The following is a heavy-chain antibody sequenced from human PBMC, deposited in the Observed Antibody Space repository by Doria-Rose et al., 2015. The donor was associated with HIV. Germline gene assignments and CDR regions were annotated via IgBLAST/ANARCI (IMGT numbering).Heavy chain of an antibody. CDR3: ARVLSGTYDY. CDR2: IFYTGST. CDR1: GGSISHYY. V-gene: IGHV4-59*01. Sequence: QVQLQESGPGLVKPSETLSLTCSVSGGSISHYYWSWIRQPPGKGLEYIGGIFYTGSTNYSPSLKSRVSISIDTSKNKSSLRLSSVTAADTAVYYCARVLSGTYDYWGQGTLVTVSS. J-gene: IGHJ4*02. D-gene: IGHD1-26*01.